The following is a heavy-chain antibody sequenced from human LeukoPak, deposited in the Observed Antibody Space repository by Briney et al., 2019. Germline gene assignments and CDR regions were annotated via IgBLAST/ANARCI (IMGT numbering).Heavy chain of an antibody. Sequence: ASVKVSCKASGYTFTSYYMHWVRQAPGQGLEWMGIINPSGGSTSYAQKFQGRVTMTRDTSTSTAYMELSSLRSEDTAVYYCARQFGRNPYGMDVWGQGTTVTVSS. CDR1: GYTFTSYY. J-gene: IGHJ6*02. D-gene: IGHD3/OR15-3a*01. V-gene: IGHV1-46*01. CDR2: INPSGGST. CDR3: ARQFGRNPYGMDV.